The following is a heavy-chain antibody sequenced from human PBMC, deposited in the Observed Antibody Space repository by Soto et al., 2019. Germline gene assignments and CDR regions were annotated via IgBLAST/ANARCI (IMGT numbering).Heavy chain of an antibody. V-gene: IGHV1-46*01. D-gene: IGHD2-15*01. Sequence: ASVKASCKASGYTFTSYYMHWVRQSPGQGLEWMGIINPSGGSTSYAQKFQGRVTMTRDTSTSTVYMELSSLRSEDTAVYYCARVHRPCSGGSCYFQVGWGYWGQGTLVTVSS. J-gene: IGHJ4*02. CDR3: ARVHRPCSGGSCYFQVGWGY. CDR2: INPSGGST. CDR1: GYTFTSYY.